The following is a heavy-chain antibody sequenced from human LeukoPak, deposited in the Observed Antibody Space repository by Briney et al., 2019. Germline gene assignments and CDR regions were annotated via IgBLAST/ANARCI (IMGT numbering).Heavy chain of an antibody. V-gene: IGHV3-73*01. CDR3: TRDSGTYNWLDP. Sequence: PGGSLKLSCAASGFTFSGSAIHCVRQSSRKGLEWVGHIDKKDNFYATTSAASVTGRFTISRDDSKNTAYLQMNSLKTEDTALYYCTRDSGTYNWLDPWGQGTLVTVSS. CDR2: IDKKDNFYAT. CDR1: GFTFSGSA. J-gene: IGHJ5*02. D-gene: IGHD1-26*01.